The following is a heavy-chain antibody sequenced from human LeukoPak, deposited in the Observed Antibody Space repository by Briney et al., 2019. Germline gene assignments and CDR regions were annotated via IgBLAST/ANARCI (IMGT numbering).Heavy chain of an antibody. V-gene: IGHV3-23*01. CDR3: AKYSIPHDSIAPDAFDI. CDR1: GFTFSSYA. CDR2: ISGSGGST. J-gene: IGHJ3*02. D-gene: IGHD2-15*01. Sequence: PGGSLRLSCAASGFTFSSYAMSWVRQAPGKGLEWVSAISGSGGSTYYADSVKGRFTISRDNSKNTLYLQMNSLRAEDTAVYYCAKYSIPHDSIAPDAFDIWGQGTMVTVSS.